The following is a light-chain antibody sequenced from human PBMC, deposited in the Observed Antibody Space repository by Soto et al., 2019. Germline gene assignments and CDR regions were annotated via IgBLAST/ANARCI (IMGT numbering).Light chain of an antibody. CDR2: GAS. V-gene: IGKV3-20*01. CDR3: QKYNSAPLT. CDR1: QSVSSSY. Sequence: ETVLTQSPGTLSLSPGERATLSCRASQSVSSSYLAWYQQKPGQAPRLLIYGASSRATGIPDRFSGSGSGTDFTLTISSLQPEDVAAYYRQKYNSAPLTFGGGTKV. J-gene: IGKJ4*01.